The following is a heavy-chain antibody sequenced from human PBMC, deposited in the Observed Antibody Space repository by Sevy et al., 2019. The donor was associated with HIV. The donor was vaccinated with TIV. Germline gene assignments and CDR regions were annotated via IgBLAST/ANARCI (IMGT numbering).Heavy chain of an antibody. V-gene: IGHV7-4-1*02. J-gene: IGHJ4*02. D-gene: IGHD3-22*01. CDR2: INTNTGNP. Sequence: ASVKVSCKASGYTFTSYAMNWVRQAPGQGLEWMGWINTNTGNPTYAQGFTGRFVFSLDTSVSTAYVQISSLKAEDTAVYYCARGNGYYYDSSGYYSRFDYWGQGTLVTVS. CDR1: GYTFTSYA. CDR3: ARGNGYYYDSSGYYSRFDY.